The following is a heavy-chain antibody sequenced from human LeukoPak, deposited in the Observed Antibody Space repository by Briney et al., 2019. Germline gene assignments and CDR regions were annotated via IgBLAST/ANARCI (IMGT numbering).Heavy chain of an antibody. CDR1: GFTFSTYS. Sequence: GGSLRISCEASGFTFSTYSMQWVRQAPGKGLEWVSYISSSRGTIWYADSVKGRFTISRDNAKSSLYLQMNSLRAEDTAVYYCARHLVGTNPDSFDVWSQGTMVTVSS. V-gene: IGHV3-48*04. CDR2: ISSSRGTI. CDR3: ARHLVGTNPDSFDV. D-gene: IGHD1-1*01. J-gene: IGHJ3*01.